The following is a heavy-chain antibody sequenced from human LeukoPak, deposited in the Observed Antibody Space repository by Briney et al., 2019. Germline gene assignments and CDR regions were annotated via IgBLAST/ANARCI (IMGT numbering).Heavy chain of an antibody. CDR2: IYWDDAT. V-gene: IGHV2-5*02. J-gene: IGHJ4*02. CDR3: ARWRATSTIPYSFDY. D-gene: IGHD5/OR15-5a*01. CDR1: GFSLTTEQVA. Sequence: SGPTLVRPTETLTLTCTYSGFSLTTEQVAVGWIRQSPAKALEWFALIYWDDATRYSASLKTRVSITKDISRNQVLLTMANMGPVDTGSYYCARWRATSTIPYSFDYWGRGMLVTVSS.